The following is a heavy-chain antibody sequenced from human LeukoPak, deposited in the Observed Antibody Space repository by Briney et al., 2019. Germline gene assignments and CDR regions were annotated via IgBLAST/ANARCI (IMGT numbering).Heavy chain of an antibody. Sequence: ASVKFSCKASGYAFSSYAISWVRQAPGQGLEWMGWISVYNGNTNYAQKFQGRVTMTTDTSTSTAYMELRSLRSDDTAVYYCARALGYYFYYMDVWGKGTTVTVSS. J-gene: IGHJ6*03. V-gene: IGHV1-18*01. D-gene: IGHD7-27*01. CDR1: GYAFSSYA. CDR2: ISVYNGNT. CDR3: ARALGYYFYYMDV.